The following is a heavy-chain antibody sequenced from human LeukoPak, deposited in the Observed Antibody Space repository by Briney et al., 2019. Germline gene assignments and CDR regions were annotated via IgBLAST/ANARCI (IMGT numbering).Heavy chain of an antibody. CDR3: ARGVEPSGYDLDY. Sequence: ASVNVSCKASGYTFTRYDINWVRQATGQGLEWMGWMNPNSGNTGYAQKFQGRVTMTRNTSISTAYMELSSLRSEDTAVYYCARGVEPSGYDLDYWGQGTLVTVSS. CDR1: GYTFTRYD. V-gene: IGHV1-8*01. J-gene: IGHJ4*02. D-gene: IGHD5-12*01. CDR2: MNPNSGNT.